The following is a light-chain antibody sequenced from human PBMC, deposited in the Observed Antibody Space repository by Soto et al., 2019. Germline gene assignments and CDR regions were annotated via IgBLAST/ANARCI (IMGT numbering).Light chain of an antibody. CDR3: SSFTSTSTQV. CDR2: EVS. V-gene: IGLV2-14*01. Sequence: QSVLAQPASVSGSLGQSITISCTGTSTDVGGYDYVSWYQQIHPGKAPKLLIYEVSNRPSGVSNRFSGSKSGNTASLTISGLQAEDEADYYCSSFTSTSTQVLGGGTKLTVL. J-gene: IGLJ3*02. CDR1: STDVGGYDY.